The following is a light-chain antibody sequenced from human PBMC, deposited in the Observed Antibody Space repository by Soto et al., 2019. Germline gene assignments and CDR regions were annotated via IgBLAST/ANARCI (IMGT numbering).Light chain of an antibody. J-gene: IGLJ1*01. V-gene: IGLV2-8*01. CDR2: EVS. CDR3: SSYAGSNNFVV. CDR1: SSDVGGYNY. Sequence: QSALTQPPSASGSPGQSVTISCTGTSSDVGGYNYVSWYQQHPGKAPKLMIYEVSKRPSGVPDRFSGSKSGNTASLTVSGLQAEDDYYCSSYAGSNNFVVFGTGTKLTVL.